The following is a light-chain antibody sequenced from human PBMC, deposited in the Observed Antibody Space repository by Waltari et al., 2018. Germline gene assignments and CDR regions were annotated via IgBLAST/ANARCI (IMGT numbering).Light chain of an antibody. CDR1: DSVGIY. V-gene: IGKV3-20*01. J-gene: IGKJ1*01. CDR2: HAA. Sequence: ETVLTQSPGTLSLSPGERATLSCKASDSVGIYLAWYQQKPGQAPRLLSYHAANRATGISDRFSGSGSWTDFSLTISRLEPEDFAVYYCQKYVNLPATFGQGTKVEI. CDR3: QKYVNLPAT.